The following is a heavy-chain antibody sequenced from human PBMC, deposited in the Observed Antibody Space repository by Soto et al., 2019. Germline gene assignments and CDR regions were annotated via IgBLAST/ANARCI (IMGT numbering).Heavy chain of an antibody. J-gene: IGHJ3*01. V-gene: IGHV4-31*11. CDR1: GGSIRNDNFY. D-gene: IGHD2-21*02. CDR3: ARDLEVTVTVRGAFGV. CDR2: ISYSVYA. Sequence: QVQLQESGQGLVKPSQTLSLTCAVSGGSIRNDNFYWSSLRQRPGKGLEWTGCISYSVYAAYHPSLESRVIISVDPSNNQFYLILNSVTAADTAVYYCARDLEVTVTVRGAFGVWGRGTLVTVSS.